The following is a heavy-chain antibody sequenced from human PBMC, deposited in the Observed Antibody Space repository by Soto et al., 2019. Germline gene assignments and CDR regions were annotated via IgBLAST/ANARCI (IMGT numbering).Heavy chain of an antibody. D-gene: IGHD1-26*01. Sequence: ASVKVSCKVSGYTLTELSMHWVRQAPGQGLEWMGWINPNSGGTIYAQKFQGWVTMTRDTSISTAYMELSRLRSDDTAVYYCARLRVGATQHDAFDIWGQGTMVTVSS. CDR2: INPNSGGT. CDR1: GYTLTELS. CDR3: ARLRVGATQHDAFDI. V-gene: IGHV1-2*04. J-gene: IGHJ3*02.